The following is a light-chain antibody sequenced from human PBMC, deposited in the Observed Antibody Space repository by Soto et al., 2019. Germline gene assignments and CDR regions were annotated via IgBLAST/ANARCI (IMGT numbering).Light chain of an antibody. Sequence: EIALTQSPATLSLSPGERATLSCSASQSVSSYLAWYPQKPGQAPRLLIYDASNRATGIPARFSGSGSGTDFTLTISSLEPDDFAVYYCQQRSDWPSTFGGGTKVQIK. J-gene: IGKJ4*01. CDR2: DAS. V-gene: IGKV3-11*01. CDR3: QQRSDWPST. CDR1: QSVSSY.